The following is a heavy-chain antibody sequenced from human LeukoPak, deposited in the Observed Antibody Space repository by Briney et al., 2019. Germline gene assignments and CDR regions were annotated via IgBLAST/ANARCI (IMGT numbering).Heavy chain of an antibody. CDR2: IYYSGST. CDR3: AKGYCSSTSCAAWYFDY. D-gene: IGHD2-2*01. Sequence: PSETLSLTCTVSGGSISSYYWSWIRQPAGKGLEWIGSIYYSGSTYYNPSLKSRVTISVDTSKNQFSLKLSSVTAADTAVYYCAKGYCSSTSCAAWYFDYWGQGTLVTVSS. V-gene: IGHV4-59*05. CDR1: GGSISSYY. J-gene: IGHJ4*02.